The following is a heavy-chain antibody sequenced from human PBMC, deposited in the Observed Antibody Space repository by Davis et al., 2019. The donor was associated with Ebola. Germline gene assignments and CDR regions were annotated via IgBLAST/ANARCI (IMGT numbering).Heavy chain of an antibody. Sequence: GESLKISCAASGFTFSNAWMNWVRQAPGKGLEWVANIKQDGSEKYYVDSVKGRFTISRDNAKNSLYLQMNSLRAEDTAVYYCARDRWLAFWYFDLWGRGTLVTVSS. V-gene: IGHV3-7*01. D-gene: IGHD6-19*01. CDR2: IKQDGSEK. CDR3: ARDRWLAFWYFDL. CDR1: GFTFSNAW. J-gene: IGHJ2*01.